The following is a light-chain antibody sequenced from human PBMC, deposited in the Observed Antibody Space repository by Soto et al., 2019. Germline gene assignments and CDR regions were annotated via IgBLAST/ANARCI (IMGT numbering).Light chain of an antibody. Sequence: DIQMTQSPSSLSASVGDRVTITCRASQSISSYLNWYQQKPGKAPKLLIYAASSLQSGVTSRFSGSGSGTDFTLTISSLQPEDFATYYCHKSYSTPPVFGPGTKVDI. CDR3: HKSYSTPPV. CDR2: AAS. CDR1: QSISSY. V-gene: IGKV1-39*01. J-gene: IGKJ3*01.